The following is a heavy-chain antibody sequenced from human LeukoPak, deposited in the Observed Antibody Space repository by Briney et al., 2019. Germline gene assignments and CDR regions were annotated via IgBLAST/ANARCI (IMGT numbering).Heavy chain of an antibody. Sequence: PGRSLRLSCAASGFTFSSYGMHWVRQAPGKGLEWMAVIWYDGSNKYYADSVKGRFAISRDNSKNTLYLQMNSLRAEDTAVYYCARGRIAAAPDYWGQGTLVTVSS. D-gene: IGHD6-13*01. J-gene: IGHJ4*02. V-gene: IGHV3-33*01. CDR3: ARGRIAAAPDY. CDR2: IWYDGSNK. CDR1: GFTFSSYG.